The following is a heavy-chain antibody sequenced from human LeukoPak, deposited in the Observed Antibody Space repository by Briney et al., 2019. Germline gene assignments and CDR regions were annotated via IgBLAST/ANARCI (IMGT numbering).Heavy chain of an antibody. CDR2: IIPILGIA. CDR3: ARSPGIKGIAAAGTDYYYGMDV. CDR1: GGTFSSYA. Sequence: SVKVSCKASGGTFSSYAISWVRQAPGQGLEWMGRIIPILGIANYAQKFQGRVTITADKSTSTAYMELSSLRSEDTAVYYCARSPGIKGIAAAGTDYYYGMDVWGQGTTVTVSS. D-gene: IGHD6-13*01. J-gene: IGHJ6*02. V-gene: IGHV1-69*04.